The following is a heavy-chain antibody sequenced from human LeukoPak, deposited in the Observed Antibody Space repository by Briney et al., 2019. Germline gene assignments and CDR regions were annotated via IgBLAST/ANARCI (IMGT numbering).Heavy chain of an antibody. Sequence: PGGSLRLSCAAPGFTFSSYWMHWVRQAPGKGLVWVSRINSDGSSTSYADSVKGRFTISRDNAKNTLYLQMNSLRAEDTAVYYCASDSGSRNYFDYWGQGTLVTVSS. V-gene: IGHV3-74*01. CDR1: GFTFSSYW. D-gene: IGHD1-26*01. CDR3: ASDSGSRNYFDY. J-gene: IGHJ4*02. CDR2: INSDGSST.